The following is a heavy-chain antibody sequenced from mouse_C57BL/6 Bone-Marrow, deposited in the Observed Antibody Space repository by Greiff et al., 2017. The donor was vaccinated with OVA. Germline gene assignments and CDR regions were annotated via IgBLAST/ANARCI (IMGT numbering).Heavy chain of an antibody. V-gene: IGHV1-42*01. CDR3: AREGFTTVVATDWYFDV. Sequence: VHVKQSGPELVKPGASVKISCKASGYSFTGYYMNWVKQSPEKSLEWIGEINPSTGGTTYNQKFKAKATLTVDKSSSTAYMQLKSLTSEDSAVYYCAREGFTTVVATDWYFDVWGTGTTVTVSS. D-gene: IGHD1-1*01. J-gene: IGHJ1*03. CDR2: INPSTGGT. CDR1: GYSFTGYY.